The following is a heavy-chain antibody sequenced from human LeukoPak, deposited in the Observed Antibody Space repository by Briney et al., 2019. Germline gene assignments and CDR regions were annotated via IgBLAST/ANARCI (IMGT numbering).Heavy chain of an antibody. CDR3: AKNRGYCTGGSCYCDY. D-gene: IGHD2-15*01. Sequence: GGSLRLSCAASGFTFSSYAMSWVRQAPGKGLEWVSSISGSGGSTYYADSVKGRFTISSDNSKNTLYLQMDSLRAEDTAVYYCAKNRGYCTGGSCYCDYWGQGTLVTVSS. J-gene: IGHJ4*02. CDR2: ISGSGGST. CDR1: GFTFSSYA. V-gene: IGHV3-23*01.